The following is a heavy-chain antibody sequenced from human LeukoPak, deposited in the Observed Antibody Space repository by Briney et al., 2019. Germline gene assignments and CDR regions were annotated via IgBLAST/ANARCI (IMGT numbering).Heavy chain of an antibody. CDR1: GGSFSGYY. Sequence: PSETLSLTCAVYGGSFSGYYWSWIRQPPGKGLEWIGSIYYSGSTYYNPSLKSRVTISVDTSKNRFSLKLSSVTAADTAVYYCARLDYGSGSTSDDYWGQGTLVTVSS. V-gene: IGHV4-34*01. CDR2: IYYSGST. J-gene: IGHJ4*02. CDR3: ARLDYGSGSTSDDY. D-gene: IGHD3-10*01.